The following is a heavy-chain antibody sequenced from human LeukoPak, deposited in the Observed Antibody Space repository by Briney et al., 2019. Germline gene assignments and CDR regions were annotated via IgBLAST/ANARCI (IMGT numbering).Heavy chain of an antibody. CDR3: AKESGIRSYGAYFPH. CDR1: GFTFSSHG. CDR2: ISYDGGTK. J-gene: IGHJ1*01. V-gene: IGHV3-30*18. Sequence: GGPLRLSCAASGFTFSSHGMQWVRQAPGKGLEWVAVISYDGGTKYYADSVKGRFTISRDSSKSTLFLQMNSLRAEDTAVYYCAKESGIRSYGAYFPHWGQGTLVTVSS. D-gene: IGHD4-17*01.